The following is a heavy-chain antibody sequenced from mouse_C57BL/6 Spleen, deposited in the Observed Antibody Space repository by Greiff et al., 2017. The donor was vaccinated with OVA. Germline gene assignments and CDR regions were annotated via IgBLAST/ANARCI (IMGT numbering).Heavy chain of an antibody. CDR2: IDPEDGDT. D-gene: IGHD1-1*01. CDR3: TLYGSSYRYAMDY. J-gene: IGHJ4*01. Sequence: EVKLQESGAELVRPGASVKLSCTASGFNIKDYYMHWVKQRPEQGLEWIGRIDPEDGDTEYAPKFQGKATMTADTSSNTAYLQLSSLTSEDTAVYYCTLYGSSYRYAMDYWGQGTSVTVSS. CDR1: GFNIKDYY. V-gene: IGHV14-1*01.